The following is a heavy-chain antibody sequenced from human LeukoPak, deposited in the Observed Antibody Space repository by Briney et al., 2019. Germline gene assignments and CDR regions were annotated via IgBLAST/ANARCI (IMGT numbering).Heavy chain of an antibody. D-gene: IGHD5-18*01. CDR1: GFTFSSYA. CDR3: AKDHGYSYGYPGY. CDR2: ISGSGGST. V-gene: IGHV3-23*01. Sequence: GESLRLSCAASGFTFSSYAMSWVRQAPGKGLEWVSTISGSGGSTYYADSVKGRFTISRDNSKNTVYLQMNSLRAEDTAVYYCAKDHGYSYGYPGYWGQGTLVTVSS. J-gene: IGHJ4*02.